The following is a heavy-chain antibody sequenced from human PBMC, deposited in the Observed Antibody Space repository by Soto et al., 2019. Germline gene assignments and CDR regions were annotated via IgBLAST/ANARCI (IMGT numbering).Heavy chain of an antibody. D-gene: IGHD3-10*01. J-gene: IGHJ4*02. Sequence: SVKVSCKASGYTFTSYGISWVRQAPGQGLEWMGWISTYNGNTKYAQKLQGRVTMTTDTSTSTAYMELRSLRSDDTAVFYCAREMVRGVGSDYCGQGTLVTVSS. V-gene: IGHV1-18*01. CDR1: GYTFTSYG. CDR2: ISTYNGNT. CDR3: AREMVRGVGSDY.